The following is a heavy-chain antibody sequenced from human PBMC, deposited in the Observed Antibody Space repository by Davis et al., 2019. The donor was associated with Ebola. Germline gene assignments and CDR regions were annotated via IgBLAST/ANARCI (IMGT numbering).Heavy chain of an antibody. CDR3: ARALEWLFDAFDI. V-gene: IGHV4-39*07. D-gene: IGHD3-3*01. CDR1: GGSISSSSYY. CDR2: INHSGST. J-gene: IGHJ3*02. Sequence: MPSDTLSLSCTVSGGSISSSSYYWGWIRQSPGKGLEWIGEINHSGSTKYNPSLKSRVTISVDTSKNQFSLKLSSVTAADTAVYYCARALEWLFDAFDIWGQGTMVTVSS.